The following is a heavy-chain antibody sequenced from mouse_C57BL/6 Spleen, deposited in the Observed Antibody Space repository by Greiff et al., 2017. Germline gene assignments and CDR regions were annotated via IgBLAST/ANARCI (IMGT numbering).Heavy chain of an antibody. CDR3: ARSRDYDVRAMDY. V-gene: IGHV1-69*01. J-gene: IGHJ4*01. D-gene: IGHD2-4*01. Sequence: VQLQQPGAELVMPGASVKLSCKASGYTFTSYWMHWVKQRPGQGLEWIGEIDPSDSYTNYNQKFKGKSTLTVDKSSSTAYMQLSSLTSEDAAVYYCARSRDYDVRAMDYWGQGTSVTVSS. CDR2: IDPSDSYT. CDR1: GYTFTSYW.